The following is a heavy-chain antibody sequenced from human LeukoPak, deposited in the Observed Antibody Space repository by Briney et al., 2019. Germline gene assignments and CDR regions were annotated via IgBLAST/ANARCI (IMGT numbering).Heavy chain of an antibody. V-gene: IGHV3-73*01. CDR2: IRSKANSYAT. CDR3: TRRDDFWSGSGDY. D-gene: IGHD3-3*01. Sequence: GGSLRLSCAASGFTFSGSAMHWVRQASGKGMEWVGRIRSKANSYATAYAASVKGRFTISRDDSKNTAYLQMNSLKTEDTAVYYCTRRDDFWSGSGDYWGQGTLVSVSS. CDR1: GFTFSGSA. J-gene: IGHJ4*02.